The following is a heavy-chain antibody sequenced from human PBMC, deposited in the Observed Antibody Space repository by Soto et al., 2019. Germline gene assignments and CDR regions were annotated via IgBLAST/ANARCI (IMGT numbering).Heavy chain of an antibody. CDR2: IYYSGST. Sequence: SETLSLTCTVSGGSIGSSSYYWGWIRQPPGKGLEWIGSIYYSGSTYYNPSLKSRVTISVDTSKNQFSLKLSSVTAADTAVYYCVRPHQNRNNDYGDYFDYWGQGTLVTVSS. CDR1: GGSIGSSSYY. CDR3: VRPHQNRNNDYGDYFDY. D-gene: IGHD4-17*01. V-gene: IGHV4-39*01. J-gene: IGHJ4*02.